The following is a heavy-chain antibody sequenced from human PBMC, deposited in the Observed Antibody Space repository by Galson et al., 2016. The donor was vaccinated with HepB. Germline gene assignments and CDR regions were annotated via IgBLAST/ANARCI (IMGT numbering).Heavy chain of an antibody. D-gene: IGHD6-13*01. J-gene: IGHJ4*02. CDR3: AREGGSSWYRNPNFDN. CDR1: GYTFTTYG. CDR2: ISTDTGNT. V-gene: IGHV1-18*01. Sequence: SVKVSCKASGYTFTTYGITWVRQAPGQGLEWMGWISTDTGNTNYAQKFQGRVTMTTDTPTSTAYMELMTLISDDTAVYYCAREGGSSWYRNPNFDNWGQGTLVTVSS.